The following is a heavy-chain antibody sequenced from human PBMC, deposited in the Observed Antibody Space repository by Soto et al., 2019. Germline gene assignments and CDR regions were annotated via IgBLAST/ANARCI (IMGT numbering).Heavy chain of an antibody. CDR2: INHSGST. CDR1: GGSFSGYY. Sequence: SETLSLTCAVYGGSFSGYYWSLIRQPPGKGLEWIGEINHSGSTNYNPSLKSRVTISVDTSKNQFSLKLSSVTAADTAVYYCARGSGWNNYYYYMDVWGEGTTVTVSS. D-gene: IGHD1-1*01. V-gene: IGHV4-34*01. CDR3: ARGSGWNNYYYYMDV. J-gene: IGHJ6*03.